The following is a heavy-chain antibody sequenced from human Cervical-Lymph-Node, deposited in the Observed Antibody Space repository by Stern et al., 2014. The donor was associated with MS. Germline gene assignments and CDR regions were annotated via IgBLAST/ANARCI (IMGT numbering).Heavy chain of an antibody. J-gene: IGHJ4*02. V-gene: IGHV3-21*01. Sequence: QAPGKGLEWVSSISSGSSYIYYADSVKGRFTISRDNAKNSLYLQMNSLRAEDTAVYYCARYQYYYDSSGFDYWGQGTLVTVSS. CDR3: ARYQYYYDSSGFDY. D-gene: IGHD3-22*01. CDR2: ISSGSSYI.